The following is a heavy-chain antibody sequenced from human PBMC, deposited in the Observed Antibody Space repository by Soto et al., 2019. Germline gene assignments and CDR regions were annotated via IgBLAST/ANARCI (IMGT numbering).Heavy chain of an antibody. J-gene: IGHJ4*02. CDR1: GFSLTTSGVG. Sequence: QITLNESGPTVVRPTETLTLTCRFSGFSLTTSGVGVGWIRQSPGKPPEWLALIYWDDDKRYSASLKSRLTITEDTSKNQVVLTVSDLDPTDTATYYCAHRVLRTVFGLVTTTAIYFDFWGQGTPVAVSS. D-gene: IGHD3-3*01. CDR2: IYWDDDK. CDR3: AHRVLRTVFGLVTTTAIYFDF. V-gene: IGHV2-5*02.